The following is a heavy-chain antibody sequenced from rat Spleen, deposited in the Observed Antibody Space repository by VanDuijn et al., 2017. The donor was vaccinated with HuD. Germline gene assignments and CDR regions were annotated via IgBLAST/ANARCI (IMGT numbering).Heavy chain of an antibody. J-gene: IGHJ4*01. D-gene: IGHD1-5*01. CDR3: TSTTFYYVMGA. Sequence: EVQLVESGGGLVQPGRSLKLSCAASGFTFRDFYMAWVRQAPKKGLEWVASIKYEDFTPYYGDSVMGRFTISRDDAKSTLYLQMDSLRSEDTAIYYCTSTTFYYVMGAWGQGVSVAVSS. V-gene: IGHV5-22*01. CDR2: IKYEDFTP. CDR1: GFTFRDFY.